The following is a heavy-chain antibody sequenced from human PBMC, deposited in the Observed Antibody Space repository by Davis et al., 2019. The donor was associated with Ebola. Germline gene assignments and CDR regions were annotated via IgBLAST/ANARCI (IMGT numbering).Heavy chain of an antibody. Sequence: GGSLRLSCTVSGGSISSYYWSWVRQAPGKGLEWVSVIYSGGSTYYADSVKGRFTISRDNSKNTLYLQMNSLRAEDTAVYYCASRLNSNYRQIYYYYYGMDVWGQGTTVTVSS. J-gene: IGHJ6*02. CDR1: GGSISSYY. V-gene: IGHV3-53*01. D-gene: IGHD4-11*01. CDR2: IYSGGST. CDR3: ASRLNSNYRQIYYYYYGMDV.